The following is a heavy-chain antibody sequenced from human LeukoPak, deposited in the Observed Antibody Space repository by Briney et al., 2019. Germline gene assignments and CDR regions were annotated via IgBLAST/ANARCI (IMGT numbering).Heavy chain of an antibody. CDR3: GDTGDSYYGV. D-gene: IGHD2-21*02. V-gene: IGHV3-15*01. Sequence: PGGSRTLSCTASGLTFSNAWMCWGRLPPGKGQELVASIISKTSGGTTDYAAPERGRFAISRAASKSMPYLQMNSPNTEATDYYSSGDTGDSYYGVWGQVTLVTVS. J-gene: IGHJ1*01. CDR2: IISKTSGGTT. CDR1: GLTFSNAW.